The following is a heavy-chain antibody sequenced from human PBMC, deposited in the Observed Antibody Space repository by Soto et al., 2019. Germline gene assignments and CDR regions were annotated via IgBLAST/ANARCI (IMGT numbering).Heavy chain of an antibody. CDR3: ARERRGAATLVGP. D-gene: IGHD3-10*01. V-gene: IGHV1-69*06. Sequence: SVKVSCKASGGTFSSYAISWVRQAPGQGLEWMGGIIPVFGTANYAQKFQGRVTITADKSTSTAYTELSSLRSEDTAVYYCARERRGAATLVGPWGQGTLVTVSS. J-gene: IGHJ5*02. CDR1: GGTFSSYA. CDR2: IIPVFGTA.